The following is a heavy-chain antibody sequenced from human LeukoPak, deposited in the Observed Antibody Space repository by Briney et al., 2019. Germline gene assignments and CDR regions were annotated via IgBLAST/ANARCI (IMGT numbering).Heavy chain of an antibody. CDR1: GYTFTSYD. CDR3: ARGRSLGFWSGYRDYYYYYMDV. Sequence: ASVKVSCKASGYTFTSYDINWVRQATGQGLEWMGWKNPNSGNTGYAQKFQGRVTMTRNTSISTAYMELSSLRSEDTAVYYCARGRSLGFWSGYRDYYYYYMDVWGKGTTVTVSS. D-gene: IGHD3-3*01. V-gene: IGHV1-8*01. CDR2: KNPNSGNT. J-gene: IGHJ6*03.